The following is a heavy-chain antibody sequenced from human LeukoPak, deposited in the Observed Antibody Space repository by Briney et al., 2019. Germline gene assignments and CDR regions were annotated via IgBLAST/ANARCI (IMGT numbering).Heavy chain of an antibody. CDR1: GGSISSSSYY. J-gene: IGHJ4*02. V-gene: IGHV4-39*07. Sequence: SETLSLTCTVSGGSISSSSYYWGWIRQPPGKGLEWIGSIYYSGSTYYNPSLKSRVTISVDTSKNQFSLKLSSVTAADTAVYYCAREGTRNYYGGIDYWGQGTLVTVSS. CDR3: AREGTRNYYGGIDY. D-gene: IGHD4-23*01. CDR2: IYYSGST.